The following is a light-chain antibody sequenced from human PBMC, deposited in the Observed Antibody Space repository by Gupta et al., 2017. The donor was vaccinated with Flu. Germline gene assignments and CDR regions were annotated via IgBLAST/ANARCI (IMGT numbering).Light chain of an antibody. Sequence: QSPGTLSLSPGERATLSCRASQSVSSSYLAWYQQKPGQAPRLLIYGASSRATDIPDRFSGSGSGTDFTLTISRLEPEDFAVYYCQQDGSSPLTFGRGTKVEIK. CDR3: QQDGSSPLT. J-gene: IGKJ4*01. CDR1: QSVSSSY. CDR2: GAS. V-gene: IGKV3-20*01.